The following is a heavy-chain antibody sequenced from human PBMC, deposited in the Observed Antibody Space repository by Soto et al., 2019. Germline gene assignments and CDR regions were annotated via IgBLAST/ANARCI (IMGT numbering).Heavy chain of an antibody. V-gene: IGHV3-21*01. D-gene: IGHD3-22*01. J-gene: IGHJ4*02. CDR3: ARDNYYDSSRFDY. CDR2: ISSSSSYI. CDR1: GFTFSTYN. Sequence: GGSLRLSCAASGFTFSTYNMNWVRQAPGKGLEWVSSISSSSSYIYYADSVKGRFTISRDNAKNSLYLQMNSLRAEDTAVYYCARDNYYDSSRFDYWGQGILVTVSS.